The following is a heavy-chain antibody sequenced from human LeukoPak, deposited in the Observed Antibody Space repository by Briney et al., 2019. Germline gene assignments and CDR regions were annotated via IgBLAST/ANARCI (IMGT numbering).Heavy chain of an antibody. CDR2: IYYSGST. CDR1: GGSISSYY. D-gene: IGHD3-10*01. V-gene: IGHV4-59*01. J-gene: IGHJ4*02. CDR3: ARTSVLLWFGELLFYFDY. Sequence: SETLSLTCTVSGGSISSYYWSWIRQPPGKGLEWIGYIYYSGSTNYNPSLKSRVTISVDTSKNQFSLKLSSVTAADTAVYYCARTSVLLWFGELLFYFDYWGQGTLVTVS.